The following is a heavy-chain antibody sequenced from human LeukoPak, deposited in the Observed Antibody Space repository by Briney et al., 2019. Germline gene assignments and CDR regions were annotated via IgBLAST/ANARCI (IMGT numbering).Heavy chain of an antibody. J-gene: IGHJ4*02. V-gene: IGHV3-23*01. CDR2: ISGSGGST. CDR3: AKCPYYYDSSGYYFDY. CDR1: GFTFSSYA. D-gene: IGHD3-22*01. Sequence: GGSLRLSCAAPGFTFSSYAMSWVRQAPGKGLEWVSAISGSGGSTYYADSVKGRFTISRDNSKNTLYLQMNSLRAEDTAVYYCAKCPYYYDSSGYYFDYWGQGTLVTVSS.